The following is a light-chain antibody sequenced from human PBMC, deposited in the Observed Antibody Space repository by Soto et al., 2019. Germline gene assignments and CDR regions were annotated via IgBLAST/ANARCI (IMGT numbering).Light chain of an antibody. Sequence: EIVMMQSPAAVSVSPGERATLSCRASQSVSSNLAWYQQRPGQAPRLLIYGASTRATGIPARFSGSGSGTELTLTISSLQSEDFAVYYCQQYNNWPGTFGQGTEVEIK. CDR2: GAS. J-gene: IGKJ1*01. CDR3: QQYNNWPGT. CDR1: QSVSSN. V-gene: IGKV3-15*01.